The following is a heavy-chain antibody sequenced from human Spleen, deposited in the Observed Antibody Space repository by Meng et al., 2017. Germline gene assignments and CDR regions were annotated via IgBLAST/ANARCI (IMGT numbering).Heavy chain of an antibody. D-gene: IGHD1-26*01. J-gene: IGHJ5*02. V-gene: IGHV5-51*01. Sequence: GESLKISCKGSGYSFNTYWIGWVRQMPGKGLQWMGIIHPGDSDTRYSPSFQGQVTISADKSISTAYLQWSSLKASDTAVYYCARLSGSFYNANWFDPWGQGTLVTVSS. CDR1: GYSFNTYW. CDR3: ARLSGSFYNANWFDP. CDR2: IHPGDSDT.